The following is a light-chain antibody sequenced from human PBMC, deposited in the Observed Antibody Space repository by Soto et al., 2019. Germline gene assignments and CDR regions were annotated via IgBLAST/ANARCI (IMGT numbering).Light chain of an antibody. J-gene: IGKJ2*01. CDR3: QQYGSPPDT. CDR2: GAS. V-gene: IGKV3-20*01. Sequence: EIVLTQSPGTLSLSPGERATLSCRASQSVSSSYLAWYQQKPGQAPRLLIYGASSRATGIPDRFSGSGSGTDFTLTISRLEPEDFAVYYCQQYGSPPDTFGQGTKLKIK. CDR1: QSVSSSY.